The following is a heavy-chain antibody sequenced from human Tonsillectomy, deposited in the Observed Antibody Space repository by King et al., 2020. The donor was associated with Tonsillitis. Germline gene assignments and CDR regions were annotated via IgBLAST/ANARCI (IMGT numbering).Heavy chain of an antibody. V-gene: IGHV3-7*01. Sequence: VQLVESGGGLVQPGGSLRLSCAASGFTFSSYWMSWVRQAPGKGLEWVANIKQDGSEKYYVDSVKGRFTISRDNAKNSLYLQMNSLRAEATAVYYCARGYYDSSGLSGYWGQGTLVTVSS. J-gene: IGHJ4*02. CDR2: IKQDGSEK. CDR1: GFTFSSYW. CDR3: ARGYYDSSGLSGY. D-gene: IGHD3-22*01.